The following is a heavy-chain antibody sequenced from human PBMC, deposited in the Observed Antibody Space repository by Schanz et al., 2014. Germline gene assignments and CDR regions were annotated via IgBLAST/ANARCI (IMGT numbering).Heavy chain of an antibody. CDR2: IIPILGIA. V-gene: IGHV1-69*02. CDR1: GGTFSTYT. J-gene: IGHJ6*03. Sequence: QVQLVQSGAEVKKPGSSVKVSCKASGGTFSTYTISWVRQAPGQGLEWMGRIIPILGIANYAQKFQGRVTITADKSTFTAYMDVSSLRSDDTAVYYCAGTYCSSTSCYTGYYYMDVWGEGTTVTVSS. D-gene: IGHD2-2*02. CDR3: AGTYCSSTSCYTGYYYMDV.